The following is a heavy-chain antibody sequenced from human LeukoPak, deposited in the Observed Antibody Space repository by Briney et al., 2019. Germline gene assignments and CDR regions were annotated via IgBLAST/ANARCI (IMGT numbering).Heavy chain of an antibody. D-gene: IGHD6-19*01. CDR2: IIPIFGTA. J-gene: IGHJ4*02. CDR3: ARGLRYSTGWYYFDY. V-gene: IGHV1-69*01. Sequence: SVKVSCKASGGTFSSYAISWVRQAPGQGLEWMGGIIPIFGTANYAQKFQGRVTITADESTSTAYMELSSLRSEDTAVYYCARGLRYSTGWYYFDYWGQGTLVTVSS. CDR1: GGTFSSYA.